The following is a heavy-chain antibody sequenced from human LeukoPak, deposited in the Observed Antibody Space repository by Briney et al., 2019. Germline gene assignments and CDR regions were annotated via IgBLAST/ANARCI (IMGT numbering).Heavy chain of an antibody. J-gene: IGHJ5*02. CDR2: MNPNSGNT. CDR3: ARGIWRGNWFDP. Sequence: ASVKVSCKASGYTFTSYDINWARQATGQGLEWMGWMNPNSGNTGYAQKFQGRVTMTRNTSISTAYMELSSLRSEDTAVYYCARGIWRGNWFDPWGQGTLVTVSS. CDR1: GYTFTSYD. D-gene: IGHD2-21*01. V-gene: IGHV1-8*01.